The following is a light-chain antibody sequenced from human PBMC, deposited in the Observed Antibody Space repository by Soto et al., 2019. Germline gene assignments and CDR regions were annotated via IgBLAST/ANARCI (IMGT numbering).Light chain of an antibody. CDR2: KVS. CDR3: MQSTQLPPT. CDR1: QSLVHSDGIAY. V-gene: IGKV2-30*02. Sequence: DVVMTQSPLSLPVPLGQPASISCRSNQSLVHSDGIAYFSWFQQRPGRSPRRLIYKVSTRVSGVPDRFSGSGSGTDFTLEISRVETDDVGIYYCMQSTQLPPTFGQGTRLEIK. J-gene: IGKJ5*01.